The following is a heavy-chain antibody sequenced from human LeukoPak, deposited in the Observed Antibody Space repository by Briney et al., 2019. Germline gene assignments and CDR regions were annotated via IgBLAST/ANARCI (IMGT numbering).Heavy chain of an antibody. CDR1: GGTFSSYA. D-gene: IGHD6-6*01. J-gene: IGHJ3*02. CDR3: ARDPSSLGGAFDI. Sequence: SVKVSCKASGGTFSSYAISWVRQAPGQGLEWMGGIIPIFGKANYAQKFQGRVTITTDESTSTAYMELSSLRSEDTAVYYCARDPSSLGGAFDIWGQGTMVTVSS. V-gene: IGHV1-69*05. CDR2: IIPIFGKA.